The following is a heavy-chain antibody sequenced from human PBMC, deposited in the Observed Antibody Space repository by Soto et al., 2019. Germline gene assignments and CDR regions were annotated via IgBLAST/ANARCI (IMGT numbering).Heavy chain of an antibody. CDR2: INPNTGNS. D-gene: IGHD3-3*02. J-gene: IGHJ3*02. CDR1: GYTFTSYD. CDR3: ASDTETLGPRANDALDI. V-gene: IGHV1-8*01. Sequence: ASVKVSCKASGYTFTSYDIYWVRQATGQGLEWMGWINPNTGNSGYAQKFQGRVTMTRDTSTSTAHMELSSLTSEDTAVYYCASDTETLGPRANDALDIWGQGTMVTVSS.